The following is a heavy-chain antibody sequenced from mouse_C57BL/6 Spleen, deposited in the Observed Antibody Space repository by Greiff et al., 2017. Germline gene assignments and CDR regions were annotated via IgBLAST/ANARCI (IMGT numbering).Heavy chain of an antibody. CDR3: ARSSYYYAMDY. J-gene: IGHJ4*01. CDR2: IRNKANGYTT. CDR1: GFTFTDYY. V-gene: IGHV7-3*01. Sequence: EVHLVESGGGLVQPGGSLSLSCAASGFTFTDYYMSWVRQPPGKALEWLGFIRNKANGYTTEYSASVKGRFTISRDNSQSILYLQMTALRAEDSATYYCARSSYYYAMDYWGQGTSVTVSS.